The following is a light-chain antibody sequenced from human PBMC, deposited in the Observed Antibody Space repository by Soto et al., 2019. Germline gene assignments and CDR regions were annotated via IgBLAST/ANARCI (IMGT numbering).Light chain of an antibody. CDR3: QQYSSYRT. J-gene: IGKJ1*01. Sequence: DIQMTQSPSTLSASVGDRVTITCRASQSISSWLAWYQQKPGKAPKLLIYKASSLESGVPSRFSGSGSGTEFTLTISRLQPDDFATYYCQQYSSYRTFGQGTKVEIK. V-gene: IGKV1-5*03. CDR2: KAS. CDR1: QSISSW.